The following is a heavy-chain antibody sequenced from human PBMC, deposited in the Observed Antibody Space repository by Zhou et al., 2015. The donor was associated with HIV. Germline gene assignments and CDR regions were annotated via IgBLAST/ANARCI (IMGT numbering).Heavy chain of an antibody. CDR3: AKSDFGYDSSGYPDY. Sequence: QVQLVQSGAEVKKPGASVKVSCKASGYTFTSYYMHWVRQAPGQGLEWMGIINPSGGSTSYAQKFQGRVTMTRDTSTSTVYMELSSLRSEDTAVYYCAKSDFGYDSSGYPDYWGQGTLVTVSS. D-gene: IGHD3-22*01. CDR2: INPSGGST. CDR1: GYTFTSYY. V-gene: IGHV1-46*01. J-gene: IGHJ4*02.